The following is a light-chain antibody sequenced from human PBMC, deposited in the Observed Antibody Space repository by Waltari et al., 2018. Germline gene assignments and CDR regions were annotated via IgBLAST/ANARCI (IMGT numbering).Light chain of an antibody. Sequence: DIQLTQSPSLLSASVGDRVTITCRASQAINGYLAWYQVRPGRAPKLLIYDTSTLPSGVPSRFSGSESGTDFTLTISTLQPEDFATYYCQELNIFPLTFGGGTKVEIK. J-gene: IGKJ4*01. CDR3: QELNIFPLT. V-gene: IGKV1-9*01. CDR1: QAINGY. CDR2: DTS.